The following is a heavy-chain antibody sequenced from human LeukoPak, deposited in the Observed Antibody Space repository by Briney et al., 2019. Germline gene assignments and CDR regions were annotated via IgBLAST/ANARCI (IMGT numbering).Heavy chain of an antibody. D-gene: IGHD1/OR15-1a*01. J-gene: IGHJ4*02. Sequence: GSLRLSCAASGFSVSKAWMSWVRQVPGKGLEWVGHIKSKIDGGATDSAAPVKGRFSISRNDSKNTLYLEMNSLKTEDTAVYYCTTDGSHWNKGYFDYWGQGTLVTVSS. CDR2: IKSKIDGGAT. CDR3: TTDGSHWNKGYFDY. V-gene: IGHV3-15*01. CDR1: GFSVSKAW.